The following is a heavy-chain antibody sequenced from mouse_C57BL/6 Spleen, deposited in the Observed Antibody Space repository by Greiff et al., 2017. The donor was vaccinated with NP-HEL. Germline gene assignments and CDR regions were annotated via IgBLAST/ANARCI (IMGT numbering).Heavy chain of an antibody. CDR1: GFTFSDYG. V-gene: IGHV5-17*01. D-gene: IGHD1-1*01. CDR2: ISSGSSTI. CDR3: ARGDPTVVARYYAMDY. Sequence: EVQGVESGGGLVKPGGSLKLSCAASGFTFSDYGMHWVRQAPEKGLEWVAYISSGSSTIYYADTVKGRFTISRDNAKKTLFLQMTSLRSEDTAMYDCARGDPTVVARYYAMDYWGQGTSVTVSS. J-gene: IGHJ4*01.